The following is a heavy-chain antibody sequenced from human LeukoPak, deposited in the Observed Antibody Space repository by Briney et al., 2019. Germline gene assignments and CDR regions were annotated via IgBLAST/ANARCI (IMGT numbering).Heavy chain of an antibody. CDR1: GFTFSNYW. J-gene: IGHJ6*02. D-gene: IGHD2-2*01. V-gene: IGHV3-74*01. Sequence: GGSLRLSCVASGFTFSNYWMLWVRQAPGKGLMWVSLISTDGKSTRYAESVKGRFAISRDNAKNALYLQMDILRVEDTALYFCVRDYQFIQEVWGQGTTVTVSS. CDR3: VRDYQFIQEV. CDR2: ISTDGKST.